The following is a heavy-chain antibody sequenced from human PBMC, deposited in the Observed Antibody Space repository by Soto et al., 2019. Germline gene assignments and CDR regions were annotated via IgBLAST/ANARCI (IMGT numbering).Heavy chain of an antibody. CDR1: GGIPSACW. V-gene: IGHV4-59*12. Sequence: PSETLSLPWSVSGGIPSACWWRWFRQPPGKRQECIGYISHRGPTNYHPSLKSRVTTSLDTSKQQFFLNLSSVTAADTAVFYCARRGHSNYYNFWGQETLGTASS. J-gene: IGHJ4*02. CDR3: ARRGHSNYYNF. D-gene: IGHD4-4*01. CDR2: ISHRGPT.